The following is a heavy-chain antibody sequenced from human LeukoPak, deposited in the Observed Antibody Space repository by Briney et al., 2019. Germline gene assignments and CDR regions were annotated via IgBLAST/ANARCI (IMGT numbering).Heavy chain of an antibody. CDR3: ARARKRWHSQWFDP. CDR1: GEAFSGYY. J-gene: IGHJ5*02. V-gene: IGHV4-34*01. CDR2: INHSGST. D-gene: IGHD5-24*01. Sequence: PSETLSLTCAVYGEAFSGYYWSWIRQPPGKGLEWIGEINHSGSTNYNPSLKSRVTISVDTSKNQFSLKLSSVTAADTAVYYCARARKRWHSQWFDPWGQGTLVTVSS.